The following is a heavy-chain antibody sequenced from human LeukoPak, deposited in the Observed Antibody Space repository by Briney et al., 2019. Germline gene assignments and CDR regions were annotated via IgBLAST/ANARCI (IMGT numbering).Heavy chain of an antibody. CDR2: ISSSSSTI. CDR3: ARDPGSYYYDSSGYPYYFDY. D-gene: IGHD3-22*01. V-gene: IGHV3-48*01. J-gene: IGHJ4*02. Sequence: QPGGSLRLSYAASGFTFSSYSMNWVRQAPGKGLEWVSYISSSSSTIYYADSVKGRFTISRDNAKNSLYLQMNSLRAEDTAVYYCARDPGSYYYDSSGYPYYFDYWGQGTLVTVSS. CDR1: GFTFSSYS.